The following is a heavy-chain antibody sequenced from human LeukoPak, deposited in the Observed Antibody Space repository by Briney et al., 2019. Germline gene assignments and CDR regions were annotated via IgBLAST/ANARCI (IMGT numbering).Heavy chain of an antibody. D-gene: IGHD3-22*01. V-gene: IGHV3-15*01. CDR2: IKRETDGGTI. Sequence: GSLRLSCAASGFTLNNAGMSWVRQAPGKGLEWLGRIKRETDGGTIDYAAPGKGRFTISRDDSRNTMYLQMHSLNIEAKAVYYCNTTYYYDSSGYYPSDYWGQGTLVTVSS. CDR3: NTTYYYDSSGYYPSDY. J-gene: IGHJ4*02. CDR1: GFTLNNAG.